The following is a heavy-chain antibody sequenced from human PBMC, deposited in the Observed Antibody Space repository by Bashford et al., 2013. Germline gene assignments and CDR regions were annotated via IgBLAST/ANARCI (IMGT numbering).Heavy chain of an antibody. Sequence: WVRQAPGQGLEWMGWINPNPNSGATKYAEMFQGRVTMTRDTSTSTVYMELSSLRSEDTAVYYCATLRRQRYFDSDEYPLHGFDIWGQGTMVTVSS. D-gene: IGHD3-9*01. CDR3: ATLRRQRYFDSDEYPLHGFDI. J-gene: IGHJ3*02. CDR2: INPNPNSGAT. V-gene: IGHV1-2*02.